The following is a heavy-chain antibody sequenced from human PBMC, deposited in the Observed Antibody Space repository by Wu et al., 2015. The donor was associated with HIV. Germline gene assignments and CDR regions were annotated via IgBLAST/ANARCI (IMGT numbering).Heavy chain of an antibody. CDR2: MNPNSGNT. V-gene: IGHV1-8*03. J-gene: IGHJ3*02. D-gene: IGHD3-10*01. CDR3: ATAIQGAPTYGSGSHDAFDI. Sequence: QVQLVQSGAEVKKPGASVKVSCKASGYTFTSYDINWVRQATGQGLEWMGWMNPNSGNTGYAQKFQGRVTITRNTSISTAYMELSSLRSEDTAVYYCATAIQGAPTYGSGSHDAFDIWGQGTMVTVSS. CDR1: GYTFTSYD.